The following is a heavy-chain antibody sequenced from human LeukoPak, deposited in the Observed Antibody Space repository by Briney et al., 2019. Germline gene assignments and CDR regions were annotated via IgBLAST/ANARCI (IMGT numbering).Heavy chain of an antibody. CDR1: GFTVSTYY. V-gene: IGHV3-53*01. CDR2: IYSGGST. Sequence: GGSLRLSCAASGFTVSTYYMTWVRQAPGEGLECVSVIYSGGSTYYADSAKGRFTVSTDNSKNTLYRQMNSLRAEDTAMYYCARGLGYCTSTTCLLPFDYWGQGTLVTVSS. D-gene: IGHD2-2*01. CDR3: ARGLGYCTSTTCLLPFDY. J-gene: IGHJ4*02.